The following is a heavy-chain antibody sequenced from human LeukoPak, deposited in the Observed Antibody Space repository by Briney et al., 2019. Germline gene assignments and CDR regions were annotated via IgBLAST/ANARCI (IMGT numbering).Heavy chain of an antibody. V-gene: IGHV3-21*01. J-gene: IGHJ4*02. CDR3: ARDSSSYY. CDR2: ISSSSYI. Sequence: PGGSLRLSCTASGFIFSGSWMAWIRQAPGKGLEWVSSISSSSYIYYADSVKGRFTISRDNAKNSLYLQMNSLRAEDTAVYYCARDSSSYYWGQGTLVTVSS. CDR1: GFIFSGSW. D-gene: IGHD6-6*01.